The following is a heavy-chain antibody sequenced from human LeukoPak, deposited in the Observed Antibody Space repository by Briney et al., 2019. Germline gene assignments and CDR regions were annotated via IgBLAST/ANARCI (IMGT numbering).Heavy chain of an antibody. V-gene: IGHV4-59*01. J-gene: IGHJ3*02. D-gene: IGHD5-18*01. CDR3: ARSRSGYSYDHAAFEI. CDR1: GDSISTYY. CDR2: IDYRGST. Sequence: SETLPLTCTVSGDSISTYYWSWIRQPPGKGLEWIAYIDYRGSTTYNPSLRSRVTISVDTSRNQFSLKLYSVTAADTAVYYCARSRSGYSYDHAAFEIWGQGTMVTVSS.